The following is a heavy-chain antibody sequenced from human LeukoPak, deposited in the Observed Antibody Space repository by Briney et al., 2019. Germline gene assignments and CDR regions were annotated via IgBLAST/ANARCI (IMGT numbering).Heavy chain of an antibody. CDR3: AREYGSGTYHMRFDW. Sequence: NPSQTLSLTCTVSGGSISSGDYYWSWIRQPPGKGLEYIGYFYSSGSTYYNPSLKSRITLSADTSKNQFSLRLSSVTAADTAVYYCAREYGSGTYHMRFDWWGQGTLVTVSS. J-gene: IGHJ4*02. D-gene: IGHD3-10*01. CDR2: FYSSGST. CDR1: GGSISSGDYY. V-gene: IGHV4-30-4*01.